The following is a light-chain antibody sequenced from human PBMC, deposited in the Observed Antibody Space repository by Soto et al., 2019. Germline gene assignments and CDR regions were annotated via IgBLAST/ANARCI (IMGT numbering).Light chain of an antibody. CDR1: QSVSSSY. V-gene: IGKV3-20*01. Sequence: EIVLTQSPGTLSFSPGERATLSCRASQSVSSSYLAWYQQKPGQAPRLLIYGASSRATGIPDRFSGSGSGTDFTLTISRLEPEDFAVYYCQKYGSSPLTFGQGTRRAIK. CDR3: QKYGSSPLT. CDR2: GAS. J-gene: IGKJ5*01.